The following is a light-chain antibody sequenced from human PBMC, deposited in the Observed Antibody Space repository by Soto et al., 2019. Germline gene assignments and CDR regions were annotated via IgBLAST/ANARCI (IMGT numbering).Light chain of an antibody. J-gene: IGLJ3*02. CDR1: SGHSTYA. Sequence: QLVLTQSPSASASLGASVKLTCTLSSGHSTYAIAWHQQQPEKGPRFLMKLNGDGTHSKGDGIPDRFSGSSSGAERYLTISSLQSDDEADYCCQTWGAGIHVFGGGTKLTVL. CDR2: LNGDGTH. V-gene: IGLV4-69*01. CDR3: QTWGAGIHV.